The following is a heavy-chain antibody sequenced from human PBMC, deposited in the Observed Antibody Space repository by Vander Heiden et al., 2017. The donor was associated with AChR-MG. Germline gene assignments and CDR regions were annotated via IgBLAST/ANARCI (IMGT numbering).Heavy chain of an antibody. CDR2: LSYDGSDK. J-gene: IGHJ6*02. D-gene: IGHD3-10*01. CDR1: TLPLNNYS. CDR3: ARDQHRDTGITDYYYYYAMDV. Sequence: VQVVEPGGGAVQPGRSLSPSCAAPTLPLNNYSIPWVRQAPGKRLEWVAVLSYDGSDKYYADSAKGRFTISRDNSKNTLYLQMNSLRLEDTAVYYCARDQHRDTGITDYYYYYAMDVWGQGTTVTVSS. V-gene: IGHV3-30-3*01.